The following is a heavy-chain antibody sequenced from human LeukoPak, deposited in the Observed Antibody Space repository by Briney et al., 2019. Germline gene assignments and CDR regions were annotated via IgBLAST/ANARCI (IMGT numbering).Heavy chain of an antibody. V-gene: IGHV1-46*01. CDR1: GYTFTSYN. CDR2: INPSGGST. J-gene: IGHJ4*02. D-gene: IGHD1-26*01. CDR3: ARESSVGATSV. Sequence: ASVKVSCKASGYTFTSYNMHWVRQAPGQGLEWMGIINPSGGSTSYAQKFQGRVTMTRDTSTSTVYMELSSLRSEDTALYYCARESSVGATSVWGQGTLVTVSS.